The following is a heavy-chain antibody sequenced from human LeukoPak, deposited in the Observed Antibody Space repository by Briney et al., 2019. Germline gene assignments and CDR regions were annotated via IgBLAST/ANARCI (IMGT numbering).Heavy chain of an antibody. V-gene: IGHV3-30*04. CDR2: ISYDGSNK. CDR3: AKVRDSGSYSTYYFDY. Sequence: GGSLRLSCAASGFTFSSYAMHWVRQAPGKGLEWVAVISYDGSNKKYADSVKGRFTVSRDNSKNTLYLQMNSLRAEDTAVYYCAKVRDSGSYSTYYFDYWGQGTLVTVSS. D-gene: IGHD1-26*01. J-gene: IGHJ4*02. CDR1: GFTFSSYA.